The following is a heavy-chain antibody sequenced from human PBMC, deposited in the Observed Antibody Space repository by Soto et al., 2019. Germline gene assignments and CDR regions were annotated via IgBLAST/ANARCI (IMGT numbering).Heavy chain of an antibody. V-gene: IGHV4-39*01. D-gene: IGHD3-16*01. CDR3: ARHGGDAAFHF. J-gene: IGHJ3*01. CDR2: IYYSGST. Sequence: QLQLEESGPGLVKPSETLSLTCTVSGGSISSHDYYWVWIRQPPGKGLEWIGSIYYSGSTYYNPSLKSRVNISVDTSKNQFSLKLNSVTALDTAVCYCARHGGDAAFHFWGQGTMLTVSS. CDR1: GGSISSHDYY.